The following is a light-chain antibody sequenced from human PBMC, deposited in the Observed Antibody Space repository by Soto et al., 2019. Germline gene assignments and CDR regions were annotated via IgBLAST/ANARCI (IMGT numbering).Light chain of an antibody. V-gene: IGKV1-33*01. CDR3: RQYDSFPT. CDR1: QDITYH. CDR2: DSA. Sequence: DIEMTQSPSSLSASVGDRVTVTCQASQDITYHLNWYQQKPGKAPKLLIYDSANLETGVPSRFSGSGSGTDFTFAISSLQAEDIATYYCRQYDSFPTFGQGTKLEIK. J-gene: IGKJ2*01.